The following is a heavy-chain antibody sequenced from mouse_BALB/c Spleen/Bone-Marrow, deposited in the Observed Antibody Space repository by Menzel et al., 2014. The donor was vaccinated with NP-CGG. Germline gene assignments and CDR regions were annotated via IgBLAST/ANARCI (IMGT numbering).Heavy chain of an antibody. CDR1: GFNIKDYY. D-gene: IGHD1-1*01. Sequence: QRVESGAELVRSGASVKLSCTASGFNIKDYYIHWVKQRPEQGLEWIGWIDPENGDTEYAPKFQGKATMTADTSANTAYLHLSSLTSEDTAVYYCNALLRKEAMDYWGQGTSVTVSS. J-gene: IGHJ4*01. CDR2: IDPENGDT. CDR3: NALLRKEAMDY. V-gene: IGHV14-4*02.